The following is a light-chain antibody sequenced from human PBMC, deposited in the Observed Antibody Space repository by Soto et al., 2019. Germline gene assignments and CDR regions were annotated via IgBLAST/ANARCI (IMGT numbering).Light chain of an antibody. V-gene: IGKV3-20*01. CDR3: QQYGDLPPT. CDR2: GES. CDR1: QSVTYDQ. Sequence: PVERAPLSCRASQSVTYDQLDWYRQTPGQAPRLLIYGESRRAAGIPDRFSGSGSGTDFTLTISRLEPEDFVVYHCQQYGDLPPTFGQAAKADIK. J-gene: IGKJ1*01.